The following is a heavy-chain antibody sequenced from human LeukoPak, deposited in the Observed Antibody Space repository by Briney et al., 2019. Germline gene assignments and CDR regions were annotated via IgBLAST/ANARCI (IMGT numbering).Heavy chain of an antibody. D-gene: IGHD3-3*01. V-gene: IGHV3-15*01. CDR3: TTSGITIFGVVIIGDFDY. CDR1: GFTFSNAW. J-gene: IGHJ4*02. Sequence: GGSLRLSCAASGFTFSNAWMSWVRQAPGKGLEWVGRIKSKTDGGTTDYAAPVKGRFTISRDDSKNTLYLQMNSLKTEDTAVYYCTTSGITIFGVVIIGDFDYWGQETLVTVSS. CDR2: IKSKTDGGTT.